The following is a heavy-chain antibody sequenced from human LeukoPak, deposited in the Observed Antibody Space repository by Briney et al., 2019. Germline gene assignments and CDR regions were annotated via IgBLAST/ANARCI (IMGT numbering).Heavy chain of an antibody. Sequence: SSETLSLTCTVSGGSISSYYWSWIRQPPGKGLEWIGYIYYSGSTNYNPSLKSPVTISVDTSKNQFSLKLSSVTAADTAVYYCARAGSSWYLPDYWGQGTLVTVSS. J-gene: IGHJ4*02. CDR2: IYYSGST. CDR3: ARAGSSWYLPDY. V-gene: IGHV4-59*01. D-gene: IGHD6-13*01. CDR1: GGSISSYY.